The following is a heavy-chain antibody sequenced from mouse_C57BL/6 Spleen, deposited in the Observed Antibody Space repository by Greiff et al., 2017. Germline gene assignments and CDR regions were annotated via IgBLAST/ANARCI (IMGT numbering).Heavy chain of an antibody. CDR2: IDPEDGDT. CDR1: GFNFTDYY. D-gene: IGHD1-1*01. V-gene: IGHV14-2*01. Sequence: VQLQQSGAELVKPGASVKLSCTASGFNFTDYYMHWVKQRTEQGLEWIGRIDPEDGDTKYAPKFQGKATITADTSSNTAYLQLSSLTSEDAAVYYCGRGEDYDGSTAYWGQGTLVTVSA. J-gene: IGHJ3*01. CDR3: GRGEDYDGSTAY.